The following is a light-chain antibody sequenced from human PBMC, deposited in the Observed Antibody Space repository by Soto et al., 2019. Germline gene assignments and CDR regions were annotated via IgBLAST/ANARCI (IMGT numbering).Light chain of an antibody. CDR2: AAS. CDR1: QSLSNSE. Sequence: EIVLTQSPGTLSLSPGERATLSFRASQSLSNSELAWYQQKPGQAPRLLIYAASYRATGISDKFSGSGSGTDFSLTISRLEPEDSAVYYCHQYHSPPQTFGQGTKVDIK. J-gene: IGKJ2*01. CDR3: HQYHSPPQT. V-gene: IGKV3-20*01.